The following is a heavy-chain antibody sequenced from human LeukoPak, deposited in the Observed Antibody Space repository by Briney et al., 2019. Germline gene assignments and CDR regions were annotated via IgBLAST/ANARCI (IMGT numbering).Heavy chain of an antibody. CDR3: AREREMATIGDAFDI. D-gene: IGHD5-24*01. Sequence: SVKVSCKASGYTFTGYDMHWVRQAPGQGLEWMGWINPNSGGTNHAQKFQGRVTMTRDTSISRAYMEVSRLRSDDTAVYYCAREREMATIGDAFDIWGQGTMVTVSS. CDR2: INPNSGGT. CDR1: GYTFTGYD. J-gene: IGHJ3*02. V-gene: IGHV1-2*02.